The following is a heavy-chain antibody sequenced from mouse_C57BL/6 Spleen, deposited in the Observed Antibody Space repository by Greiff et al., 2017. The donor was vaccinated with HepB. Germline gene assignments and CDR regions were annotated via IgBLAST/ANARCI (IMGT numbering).Heavy chain of an antibody. V-gene: IGHV5-17*01. CDR2: ISSGSSTI. Sequence: EVKLVESGGGLVKPGGSLKLSCAASGFTFSDYGMHWVRQAPEKGLEWVAYISSGSSTIYYADTVKGRFTISRDNAKNTLFLQMTSLRSEDTAMYYCARDYYGSSYTPAWFAYWGQGTLVTVSA. CDR3: ARDYYGSSYTPAWFAY. CDR1: GFTFSDYG. J-gene: IGHJ3*01. D-gene: IGHD1-1*01.